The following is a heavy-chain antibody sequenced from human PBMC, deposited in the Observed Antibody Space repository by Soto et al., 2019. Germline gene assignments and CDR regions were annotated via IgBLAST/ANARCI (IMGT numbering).Heavy chain of an antibody. CDR3: ARGRYGDY. D-gene: IGHD1-1*01. V-gene: IGHV1-18*01. J-gene: IGHJ4*02. CDR1: GYTFTSYG. Sequence: QVHLVQSGAEVKKPGASVKVSCKGSGYTFTSYGITWVRQAPGQGLEWMGWISAHNGNTDYAQKLQGRVTVTRDTSTSPAYRELRGLRSDDTAVYYCARGRYGDYWGQGALVTVSS. CDR2: ISAHNGNT.